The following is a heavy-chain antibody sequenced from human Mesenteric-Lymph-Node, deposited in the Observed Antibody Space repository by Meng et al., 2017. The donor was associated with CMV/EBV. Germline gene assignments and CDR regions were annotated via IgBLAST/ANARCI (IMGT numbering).Heavy chain of an antibody. CDR1: GFTFSSYG. Sequence: GGSLRLSCAASGFTFSSYGMNWVRQAPGKGLEWAAFIRFDGSNKYYADSVKGRFTISRDNSKNTLYLQMDSLRAEDTAVYYCAKDIGYCSGNRCDRYFDYWGQGTLVTVSS. V-gene: IGHV3-30*02. CDR3: AKDIGYCSGNRCDRYFDY. CDR2: IRFDGSNK. D-gene: IGHD2-15*01. J-gene: IGHJ4*02.